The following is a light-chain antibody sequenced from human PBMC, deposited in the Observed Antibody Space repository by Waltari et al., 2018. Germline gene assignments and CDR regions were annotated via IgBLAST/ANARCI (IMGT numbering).Light chain of an antibody. J-gene: IGKJ4*01. CDR2: TAS. CDR1: QDINRY. Sequence: DIQLTQSPSFLSASVGDRVTITCRASQDINRYLAWYQQKPGKAPTLLMYTASTLQSGVPSRFSGSGSGTEFTLTISSLQPEDFATYYCQQLKSYPLTFGGGTKVEIK. V-gene: IGKV1-9*01. CDR3: QQLKSYPLT.